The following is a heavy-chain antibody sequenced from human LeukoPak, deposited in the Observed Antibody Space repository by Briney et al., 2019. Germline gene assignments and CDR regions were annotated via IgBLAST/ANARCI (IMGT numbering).Heavy chain of an antibody. CDR1: GFTVSSNY. CDR2: IYSGGST. V-gene: IGHV3-53*01. Sequence: PGGSLRLSCAASGFTVSSNYMSWVRQAPGKGLEWVSVIYSGGSTYYADSVKGRFTLSRDNSKNTLYLQMNSLRAEDTAVYYCARDRSFGAVALYYFDYWGQGTLVTVSS. CDR3: ARDRSFGAVALYYFDY. J-gene: IGHJ4*02. D-gene: IGHD3-16*01.